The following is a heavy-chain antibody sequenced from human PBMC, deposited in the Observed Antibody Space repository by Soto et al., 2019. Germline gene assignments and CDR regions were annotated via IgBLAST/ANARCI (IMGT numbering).Heavy chain of an antibody. CDR3: GRWAAGFDY. D-gene: IGHD6-13*01. J-gene: IGHJ4*02. CDR1: GYTFTSYA. CDR2: INAGNGNT. V-gene: IGHV1-3*05. Sequence: QVQLVQSGAEERKPGASVKVSCKASGYTFTSYAMHWVRQAPGQRLEWMGWINAGNGNTKYSQMFQGRVTITRDTTARTAYMDLRSLNSEDTDVCASGRWAAGFDYWGQGPLVTVSS.